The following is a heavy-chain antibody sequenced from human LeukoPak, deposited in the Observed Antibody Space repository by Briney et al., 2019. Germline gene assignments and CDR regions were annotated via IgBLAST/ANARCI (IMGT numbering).Heavy chain of an antibody. CDR3: AKDRGSSSWYGTPYFDY. V-gene: IGHV3-23*01. D-gene: IGHD6-13*01. CDR2: ISGSGGST. CDR1: GFTFSSYA. Sequence: PGGSLRLSCAASGFTFSSYAMSWVRQVPGKGLEWVSAISGSGGSTYYADSVKGRFTISRDNSKNTLYLQMNSLRAEDTAVYYCAKDRGSSSWYGTPYFDYWGQGTLVTVSS. J-gene: IGHJ4*02.